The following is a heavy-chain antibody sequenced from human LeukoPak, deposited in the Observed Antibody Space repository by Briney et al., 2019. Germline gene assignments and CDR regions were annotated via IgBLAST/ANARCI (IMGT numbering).Heavy chain of an antibody. CDR1: GGSISNYF. Sequence: ASETLSLTCTVSGGSISNYFWGWIRQPPGKGLEWIGYIYYTGSTNYNPSLKSRVTISVDTAKNQFSLNVRSVTAADTAVYYCARELYSGYDSWGQGTLVTVST. CDR2: IYYTGST. J-gene: IGHJ5*01. CDR3: ARELYSGYDS. V-gene: IGHV4-59*01. D-gene: IGHD5-12*01.